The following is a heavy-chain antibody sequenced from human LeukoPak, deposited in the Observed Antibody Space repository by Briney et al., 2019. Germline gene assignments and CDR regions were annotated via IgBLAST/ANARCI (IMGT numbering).Heavy chain of an antibody. CDR3: ARHDWFDP. V-gene: IGHV3-23*01. CDR2: VSGTGGRT. CDR1: GFTFSTYA. Sequence: GGSLRLSCAASGFTFSTYAMSWVRQAPGMGLEWVSVVSGTGGRTYYADSVKGRFTISRDNSKNTLYLQMNSLRAEDTAVYYCARHDWFDPWGRGTLSPSPQ. J-gene: IGHJ5*02.